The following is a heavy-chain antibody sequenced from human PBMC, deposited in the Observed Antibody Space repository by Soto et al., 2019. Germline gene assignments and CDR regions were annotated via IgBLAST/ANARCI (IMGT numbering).Heavy chain of an antibody. Sequence: SVSNAWMNWLRQAPGKGLEWVGRIKSKADGGTTDYAAPVKGRFTISRDDSKNTLYLQMNSLKTEDTAVYYCTTEGVTGGFDYWGQGTLVTVSS. CDR2: IKSKADGGTT. CDR1: SVSNAW. V-gene: IGHV3-15*07. J-gene: IGHJ4*02. CDR3: TTEGVTGGFDY. D-gene: IGHD2-21*02.